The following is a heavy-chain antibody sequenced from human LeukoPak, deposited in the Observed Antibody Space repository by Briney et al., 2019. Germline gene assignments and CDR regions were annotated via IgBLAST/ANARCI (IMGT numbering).Heavy chain of an antibody. Sequence: GGSLRLSCAASGFTFSSYAMSWVRQAPGKGLEWVSAISGSGGSTYYADSVKGRFTISRDNSKSTLYLQMNSLRAEDTAVYYCAKDRGWELHPDWYFDLWGRGTLVTVSS. CDR2: ISGSGGST. J-gene: IGHJ2*01. V-gene: IGHV3-23*01. D-gene: IGHD1-26*01. CDR3: AKDRGWELHPDWYFDL. CDR1: GFTFSSYA.